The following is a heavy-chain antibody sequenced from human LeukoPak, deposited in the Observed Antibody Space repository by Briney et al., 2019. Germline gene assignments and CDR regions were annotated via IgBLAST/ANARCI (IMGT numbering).Heavy chain of an antibody. V-gene: IGHV4-59*01. Sequence: PAETLSLTCTVSGGSLSSYQWSWIRQPPGKGLEWIGYIYYSGSTNYNPSLKSRVTISVDTSKNQFSLKLSSVTAADTAVYYCARGVIWLYSRRSHTGYMDVWGKGTTVTVSS. CDR3: ARGVIWLYSRRSHTGYMDV. CDR2: IYYSGST. CDR1: GGSLSSYQ. D-gene: IGHD4-11*01. J-gene: IGHJ6*03.